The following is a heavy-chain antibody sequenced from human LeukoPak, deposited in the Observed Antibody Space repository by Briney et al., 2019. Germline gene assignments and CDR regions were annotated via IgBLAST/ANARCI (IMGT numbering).Heavy chain of an antibody. CDR2: IYSGGST. J-gene: IGHJ4*02. CDR1: GFTVSSNY. CDR3: ARAPPWGQWLNFDY. D-gene: IGHD6-19*01. V-gene: IGHV3-53*01. Sequence: GGSLRLSCAASGFTVSSNYMSWVRQALGKGLEWVSVIYSGGSTYYADSVKGRFTISRDNSKNTLYLQMNSLRAEDTAVYYCARAPPWGQWLNFDYWGQGTQVTVSS.